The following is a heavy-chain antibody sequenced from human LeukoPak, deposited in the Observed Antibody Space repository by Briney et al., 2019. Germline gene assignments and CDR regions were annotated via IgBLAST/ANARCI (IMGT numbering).Heavy chain of an antibody. D-gene: IGHD3-22*01. Sequence: SETLSLXCTVSGGSNSSSSYYWGWSRQPPGKGPEWIGNIYYSGSTYYNPSLKSRVTISVDTSKNQISLKLRSVTAADTAVYHCARTVYYDSSGYVLDYWGQGTLVTVSS. CDR2: IYYSGST. CDR3: ARTVYYDSSGYVLDY. CDR1: GGSNSSSSYY. J-gene: IGHJ4*02. V-gene: IGHV4-39*01.